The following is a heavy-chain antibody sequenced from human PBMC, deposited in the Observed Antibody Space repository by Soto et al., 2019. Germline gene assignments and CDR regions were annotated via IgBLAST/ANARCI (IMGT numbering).Heavy chain of an antibody. Sequence: SETLSLTCTVFGGSISSYYWSWIRQPPGKGLEWIGYIYYSGSTNYNPSLKSQVTISVDTSKNQFSLKLSSVTAADTAVYYCARHGGYCSSTSCYGPPTMRYYYYYYYMDVWGKGTTVTVSS. V-gene: IGHV4-59*08. CDR2: IYYSGST. J-gene: IGHJ6*03. CDR1: GGSISSYY. D-gene: IGHD2-2*01. CDR3: ARHGGYCSSTSCYGPPTMRYYYYYYYMDV.